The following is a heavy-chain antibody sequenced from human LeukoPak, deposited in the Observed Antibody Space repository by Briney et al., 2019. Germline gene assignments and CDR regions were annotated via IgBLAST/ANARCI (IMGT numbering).Heavy chain of an antibody. CDR2: IRYDGSNK. CDR1: GFTFSTYG. Sequence: GGSLRLSCAASGFTFSTYGMHWVRQAPGKGLEWVAFIRYDGSNKYYADSVKGRFTISRDISRDTVYLQVNSLRAEDTAVYYCAKLKVPAATDYDYMDVWGKGTTVTVSS. D-gene: IGHD2-2*01. CDR3: AKLKVPAATDYDYMDV. J-gene: IGHJ6*03. V-gene: IGHV3-30*02.